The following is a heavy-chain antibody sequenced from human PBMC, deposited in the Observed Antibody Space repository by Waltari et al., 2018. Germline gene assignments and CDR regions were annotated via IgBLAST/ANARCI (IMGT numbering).Heavy chain of an antibody. Sequence: QVQLQQWGAGLLKPSETLSLTCAVYGGSFSGYYWSWIRQPPGKGLEWIGEINHSGSTHYNPPLKSRVTISVDPSKNQFSLKLSSVTAADTAVYYCAEHLLGYFDYWGQGTLVTVSS. CDR3: AEHLLGYFDY. CDR2: INHSGST. D-gene: IGHD7-27*01. CDR1: GGSFSGYY. J-gene: IGHJ4*02. V-gene: IGHV4-34*01.